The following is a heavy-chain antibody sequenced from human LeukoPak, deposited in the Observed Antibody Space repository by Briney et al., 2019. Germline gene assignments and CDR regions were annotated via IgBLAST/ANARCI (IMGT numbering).Heavy chain of an antibody. J-gene: IGHJ6*02. CDR3: ARGPRRAGRPDSSGQFTILFYYYGMDV. Sequence: SETLSLTCAVYGGSFRGYYWSWIRQPPGKGLEWIGEINHSGSTNYNPSLKSRVTIPVDTSKNQFSLKLSSVTAADTAVYYCARGPRRAGRPDSSGQFTILFYYYGMDVWGQGTTVTVSS. CDR2: INHSGST. D-gene: IGHD3-22*01. V-gene: IGHV4-34*01. CDR1: GGSFRGYY.